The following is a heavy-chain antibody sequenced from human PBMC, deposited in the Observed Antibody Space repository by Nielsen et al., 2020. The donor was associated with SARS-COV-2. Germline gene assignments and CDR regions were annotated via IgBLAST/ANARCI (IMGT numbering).Heavy chain of an antibody. CDR1: GYSISSGYY. CDR2: IYHSGST. D-gene: IGHD6-13*01. Sequence: SETLSLTCTVSGYSISSGYYWGWIRQPPGKGLEWIGSIYHSGSTYYNPSLKSRVTISVDTSKNQFSLKLSSVTAADTAVYYCARVGQQLALDYWGQGTLVTVSS. V-gene: IGHV4-38-2*02. J-gene: IGHJ4*02. CDR3: ARVGQQLALDY.